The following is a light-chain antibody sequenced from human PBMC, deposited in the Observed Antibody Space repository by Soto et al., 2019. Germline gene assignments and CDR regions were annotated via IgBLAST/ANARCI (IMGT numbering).Light chain of an antibody. CDR3: ETWDSNTRV. CDR2: LEGSGSY. J-gene: IGLJ3*02. Sequence: QSALTQSSSASASLGSSVKLTCTLSSGHSSYIIAWHQQQPGKAPRYLMNLEGSGSYNKGSGIPDRFSGSSSGADRYLTISNLQSEDEADYYCETWDSNTRVFGGGTKLTVL. CDR1: SGHSSYI. V-gene: IGLV4-60*03.